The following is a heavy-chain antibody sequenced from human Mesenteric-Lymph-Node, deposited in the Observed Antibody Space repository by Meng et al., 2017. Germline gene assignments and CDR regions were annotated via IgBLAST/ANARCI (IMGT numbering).Heavy chain of an antibody. J-gene: IGHJ4*02. CDR2: IYYSGST. CDR3: ARDRWELLPDY. CDR1: GGSISSSSYY. D-gene: IGHD1-26*01. V-gene: IGHV4-39*07. Sequence: SETLSLTCTVSGGSISSSSYYWGWIRQPPGKGLEWIGSIYYSGSTYYNPSLKSRVTISVDTSKNQFSLKLSSVTAADTAVYYCARDRWELLPDYWGQGTLVTVSS.